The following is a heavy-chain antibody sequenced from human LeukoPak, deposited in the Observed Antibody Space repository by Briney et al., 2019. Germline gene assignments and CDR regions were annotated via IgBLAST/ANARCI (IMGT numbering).Heavy chain of an antibody. J-gene: IGHJ4*02. CDR2: FYPSGST. V-gene: IGHV4-39*07. CDR3: ARVGSGVNLYYFNY. CDR1: GDSISGSNYF. D-gene: IGHD4-23*01. Sequence: AETLSLTCTVSGDSISGSNYFWGWIRQPPGKGLEWIGNFYPSGSTYYNPSLKSRVTIAEDTSKNQFSLRLSSVTAADTAVYYCARVGSGVNLYYFNYWGQGTLVTVSS.